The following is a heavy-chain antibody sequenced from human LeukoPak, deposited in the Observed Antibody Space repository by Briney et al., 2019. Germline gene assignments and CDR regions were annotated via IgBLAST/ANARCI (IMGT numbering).Heavy chain of an antibody. CDR1: GGSISSGDYY. D-gene: IGHD6-13*01. J-gene: IGHJ4*02. CDR2: IFYSGSA. V-gene: IGHV4-30-4*08. CDR3: ARGDSSSWSFKI. Sequence: SETLSLTCTVSGGSISSGDYYWNWIRQHPEKSLEWIGYIFYSGSAYYNPSLKSRVTISVDTSKNQFSLKLSSVTAADTAVYYCARGDSSSWSFKIWGQGTLVTVSS.